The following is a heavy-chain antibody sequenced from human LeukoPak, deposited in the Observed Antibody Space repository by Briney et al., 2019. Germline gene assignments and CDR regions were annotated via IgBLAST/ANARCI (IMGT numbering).Heavy chain of an antibody. Sequence: PGGSLRLSCAASGFTFSSYGMHWVRQAPGKGLEWVAVISYDGSNKYYADSVKGRFTISRDNSKNTLYLQMNSLRPEDTAVYYCAKEVTAYCGGDCYSGYYFDYWGQGTLVTVSS. CDR2: ISYDGSNK. D-gene: IGHD2-21*02. J-gene: IGHJ4*02. CDR3: AKEVTAYCGGDCYSGYYFDY. V-gene: IGHV3-30*18. CDR1: GFTFSSYG.